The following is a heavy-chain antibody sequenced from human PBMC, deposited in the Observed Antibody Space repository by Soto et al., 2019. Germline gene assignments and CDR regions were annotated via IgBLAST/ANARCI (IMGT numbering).Heavy chain of an antibody. CDR3: ARARGSYYGSGSFYYYGMDV. J-gene: IGHJ6*02. Sequence: SQTLSLPVVISGGSVSSNSAAWNLIRQSPSRGLEWLRRTYYRSKWYKDYAVSVKRRITINPDTSKNQFSQQLNSVTPEDTAVYYSARARGSYYGSGSFYYYGMDVWGQGTTVTVSS. CDR2: TYYRSKWYK. V-gene: IGHV6-1*01. D-gene: IGHD3-10*01. CDR1: GGSVSSNSAA.